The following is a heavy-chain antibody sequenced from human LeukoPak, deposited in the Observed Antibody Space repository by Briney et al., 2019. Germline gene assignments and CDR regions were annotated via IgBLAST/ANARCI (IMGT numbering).Heavy chain of an antibody. CDR3: ARDRVPVSHALDI. J-gene: IGHJ3*02. CDR2: IYHSGST. Sequence: SETLSLTCAVSGGSISSSNWWSWVRQPPGKGLEWIGEIYHSGSTNYNPSLKSRVTISVDKSKNQFSLKLSSVTAADTAVYYCARDRVPVSHALDIWGQGTMVTVSS. CDR1: GGSISSSNW. V-gene: IGHV4-4*02.